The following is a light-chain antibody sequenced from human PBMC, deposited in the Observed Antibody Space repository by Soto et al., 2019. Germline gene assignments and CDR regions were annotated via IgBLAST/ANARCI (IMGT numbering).Light chain of an antibody. CDR3: QQYDKRFSIT. CDR2: DAS. Sequence: EKMMTQAPAPRSGSPGEGAPPACKSSQSVGRKLVWSQQKAGQAPRPLIFDASTRATGIPARFSGSGSGTEFTLTISRLEPEDFAVYYCQQYDKRFSITFGQGTRLEIK. CDR1: QSVGRK. J-gene: IGKJ5*01. V-gene: IGKV3-15*01.